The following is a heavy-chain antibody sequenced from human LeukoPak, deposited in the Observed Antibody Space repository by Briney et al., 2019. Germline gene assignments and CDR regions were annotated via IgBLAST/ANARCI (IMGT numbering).Heavy chain of an antibody. CDR2: IYYSGSA. Sequence: MTSETLSLTCTVSGGSISSSGYYWSWIRQPPGKGLEWIGTIYYSGSAYYNPSLKTQVTISVDTSKNQFSLKLSSVTAADTAVYFCARGSQVDDFWSGYRAPLDYWGQGTLVTVSS. J-gene: IGHJ4*02. CDR1: GGSISSSGYY. V-gene: IGHV4-39*01. CDR3: ARGSQVDDFWSGYRAPLDY. D-gene: IGHD3-3*01.